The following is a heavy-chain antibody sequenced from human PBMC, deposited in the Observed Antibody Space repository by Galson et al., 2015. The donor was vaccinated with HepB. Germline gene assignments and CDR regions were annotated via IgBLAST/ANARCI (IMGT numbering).Heavy chain of an antibody. CDR2: INHSGST. J-gene: IGHJ3*02. D-gene: IGHD6-6*01. V-gene: IGHV4-34*01. CDR1: GGSFSGYY. CDR3: ARVGAYSSSSIKEYAFDI. Sequence: ETLSLTCAVYGGSFSGYYWSWIRQPPGKGLEWIGEINHSGSTNYNPSLKSRVTISVDTSKNQFSLKLSSVTAADTAVYYCARVGAYSSSSIKEYAFDIWGQGTMVTVSS.